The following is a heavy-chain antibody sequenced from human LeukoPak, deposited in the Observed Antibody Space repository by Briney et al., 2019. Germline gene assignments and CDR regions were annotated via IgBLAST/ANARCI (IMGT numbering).Heavy chain of an antibody. D-gene: IGHD3-16*01. Sequence: PSETLSLTCNVSGASISANGYCWTWIRQPAGKGLEWIGRIYTDGITNYSPSLRSRVTISVDKSKNQFSLKLNSVTAADTAVYYCARFAFSSLRLDYWGQGALVIVSS. CDR3: ARFAFSSLRLDY. V-gene: IGHV4-61*02. CDR1: GASISANGYC. J-gene: IGHJ4*02. CDR2: IYTDGIT.